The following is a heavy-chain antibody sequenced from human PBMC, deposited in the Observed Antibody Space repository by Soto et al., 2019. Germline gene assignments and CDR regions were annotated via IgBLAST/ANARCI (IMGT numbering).Heavy chain of an antibody. CDR2: ISAYNGNT. CDR3: ARDRSYYDSSGYLSY. Sequence: QVQLVQSGAEVKKPGASVKVSCKASGYTFTSYGISWVRQAPGQGLEWMGWISAYNGNTNYAQKLQGRVTMTTDTSTSTAYMELRSLRSADTAVYYCARDRSYYDSSGYLSYWGQGTLVTVSS. D-gene: IGHD3-22*01. J-gene: IGHJ4*02. CDR1: GYTFTSYG. V-gene: IGHV1-18*01.